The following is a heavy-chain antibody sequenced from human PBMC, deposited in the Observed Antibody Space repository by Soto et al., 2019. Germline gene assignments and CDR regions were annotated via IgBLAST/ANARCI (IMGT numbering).Heavy chain of an antibody. D-gene: IGHD5-18*01. J-gene: IGHJ6*02. CDR3: AGGYSYGYYYYYGMDV. CDR2: IWYDGSNK. CDR1: GFTFSSYG. V-gene: IGHV3-33*01. Sequence: GGSLRLSCAASGFTFSSYGMHWVRQAPGKGLEWVAAIWYDGSNKYYADSVKGRFTISRDNSKNTLYLQMSSLRAEDTAVYYCAGGYSYGYYYYYGMDVWGQGTTVTVSS.